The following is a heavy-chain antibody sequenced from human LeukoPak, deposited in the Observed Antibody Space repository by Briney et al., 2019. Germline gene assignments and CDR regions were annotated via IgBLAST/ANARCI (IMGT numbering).Heavy chain of an antibody. J-gene: IGHJ5*02. CDR1: VYTFTFYY. D-gene: IGHD3-22*01. CDR3: ARDQDSSGRNWFDH. CDR2: INPNSGGT. Sequence: ASVTVSFKSSVYTFTFYYMHWVRQAPGQGREWMGWINPNSGGTNYAQKFQGRVTMTRDTSISTAYMELSRLRSDDTAVYYCARDQDSSGRNWFDHWGQGTLVTVSS. V-gene: IGHV1-2*02.